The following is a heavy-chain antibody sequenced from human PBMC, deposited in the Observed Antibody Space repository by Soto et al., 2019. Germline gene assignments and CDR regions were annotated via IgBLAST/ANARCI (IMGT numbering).Heavy chain of an antibody. D-gene: IGHD2-2*01. CDR2: IYHSGST. J-gene: IGHJ3*02. CDR1: GGSISSGGYS. CDR3: ARVAGRGYCSSTSCPWAFDI. Sequence: SETLSLTCAVSGGSISSGGYSWSWIRQPPGKGLDWIGYIYHSGSTYYNPSLKSRVTISVDRSKNQFSLKLSSVTAADTAVYYCARVAGRGYCSSTSCPWAFDIWGQGTMVTVSS. V-gene: IGHV4-30-2*01.